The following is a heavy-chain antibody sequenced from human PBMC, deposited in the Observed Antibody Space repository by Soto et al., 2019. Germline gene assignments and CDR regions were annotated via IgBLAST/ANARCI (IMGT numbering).Heavy chain of an antibody. CDR2: IRSKAYGGTT. CDR3: TREITIFGVVAIKYYYYMDV. CDR1: GFTFGDYA. D-gene: IGHD3-3*01. J-gene: IGHJ6*03. Sequence: GGSLRLSCTASGFTFGDYAMSWFRQAPGKGLEWVGFIRSKAYGGTTEYAASVKGRFTISRDDSKGIAYLQMNSLKTEDTAVYYCTREITIFGVVAIKYYYYMDVWGKGTTVTVSS. V-gene: IGHV3-49*03.